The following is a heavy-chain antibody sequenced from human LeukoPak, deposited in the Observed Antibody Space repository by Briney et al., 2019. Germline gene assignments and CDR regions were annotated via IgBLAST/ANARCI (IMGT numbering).Heavy chain of an antibody. Sequence: GGSLRLSCAASGFTSSSYSMNWVRQAPGKGLEWVSYISSSSSTIYYADSVKGRFTISRDNAKNSLYLQMNSLRAEDTAVYYCASGAGYYYGSGSHLGWFDPWGQGTLVTVSS. CDR3: ASGAGYYYGSGSHLGWFDP. CDR1: GFTSSSYS. CDR2: ISSSSSTI. J-gene: IGHJ5*02. D-gene: IGHD3-10*01. V-gene: IGHV3-48*01.